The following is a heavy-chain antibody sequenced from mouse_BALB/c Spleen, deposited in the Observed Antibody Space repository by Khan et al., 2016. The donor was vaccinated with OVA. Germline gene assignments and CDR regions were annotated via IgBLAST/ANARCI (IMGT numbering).Heavy chain of an antibody. CDR2: IWSGGST. Sequence: VKLMESGPGLVQPSQSLSITCTVSGFSLTSYGVHWVRQSPGKGLEWLGLIWSGGSTDYNAAFISRLSISKDNSKSHVFFKMNSLQANDTAIYYCARNYDYNDGLAYWGQGTLVTVSA. CDR1: GFSLTSYG. CDR3: ARNYDYNDGLAY. D-gene: IGHD2-4*01. J-gene: IGHJ3*01. V-gene: IGHV2-2*02.